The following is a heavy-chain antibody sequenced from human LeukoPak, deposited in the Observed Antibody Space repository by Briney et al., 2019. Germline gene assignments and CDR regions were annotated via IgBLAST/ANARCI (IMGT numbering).Heavy chain of an antibody. CDR1: GFTFSSYG. CDR2: ISGSGGSGGTT. CDR3: AKDAPAVHLWFGELLEPPPDY. V-gene: IGHV3-23*01. J-gene: IGHJ4*02. D-gene: IGHD3-10*01. Sequence: PGGSLRLSCAASGFTFSSYGMNWVRQAPGKGLEWVSAISGSGGSGGTTYYADSVKGRFTISRDNSKNTLYLQMNTLRAEDTAVYYCAKDAPAVHLWFGELLEPPPDYWGQGTLVTVSS.